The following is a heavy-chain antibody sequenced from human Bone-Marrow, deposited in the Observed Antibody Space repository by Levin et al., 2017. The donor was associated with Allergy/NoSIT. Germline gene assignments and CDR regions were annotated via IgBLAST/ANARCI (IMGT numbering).Heavy chain of an antibody. Sequence: GESLKISCAASGFTFSNARMSWVRQTPGKGLEWVGRIKTKTDGGTTDYAAPVKGRFTISRDDSENTLYVQMNSLKTEDTAVYYCTPDPDQYYYDSSGYTEQLFHYYGMNVWGQGTTVTVSS. D-gene: IGHD3-22*01. J-gene: IGHJ6*02. CDR3: TPDPDQYYYDSSGYTEQLFHYYGMNV. CDR2: IKTKTDGGTT. V-gene: IGHV3-15*01. CDR1: GFTFSNAR.